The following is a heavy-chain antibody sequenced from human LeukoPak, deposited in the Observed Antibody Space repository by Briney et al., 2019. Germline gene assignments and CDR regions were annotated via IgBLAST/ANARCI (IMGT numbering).Heavy chain of an antibody. Sequence: GGSLRLSCAASGFMFSHYAMSWVRQPPGKGLEWVSGITAGGGTTDYPDSAKGRFTISRDNSRNMVYLQMNSLRGEDTAVYYCAKRESGYYNSWSQGTLVIVSS. CDR1: GFMFSHYA. D-gene: IGHD5-12*01. J-gene: IGHJ5*02. CDR2: ITAGGGTT. V-gene: IGHV3-23*01. CDR3: AKRESGYYNS.